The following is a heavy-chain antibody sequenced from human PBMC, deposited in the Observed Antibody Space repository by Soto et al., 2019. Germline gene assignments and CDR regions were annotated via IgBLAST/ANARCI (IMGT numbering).Heavy chain of an antibody. V-gene: IGHV3-30*18. CDR2: ISYDGSNK. D-gene: IGHD2-2*01. J-gene: IGHJ4*02. CDR3: AKGLKCSSTSCPMAY. Sequence: GGSLRLSCAASGFTFSSYGMHWVRQAPGKGLEWVAVISYDGSNKYYADSVKGRFTISRDNSKNTLYLQMNRLRAEDTAVYYCAKGLKCSSTSCPMAYWGQGTLVTVSS. CDR1: GFTFSSYG.